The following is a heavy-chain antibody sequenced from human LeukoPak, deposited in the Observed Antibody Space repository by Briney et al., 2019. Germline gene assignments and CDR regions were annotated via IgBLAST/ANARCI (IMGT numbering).Heavy chain of an antibody. CDR3: ARHFLVAAAFDI. J-gene: IGHJ3*02. V-gene: IGHV4-59*08. Sequence: TSSETLSLTCTVSGGSISSYYWSWIRQPPGKGLEWIGYIYYSGSTNYNPSLKSRVTISVDTSKNQLSLKLSSVTAADTAVYYCARHFLVAAAFDIWGQGTMVTVSS. CDR2: IYYSGST. CDR1: GGSISSYY. D-gene: IGHD2-15*01.